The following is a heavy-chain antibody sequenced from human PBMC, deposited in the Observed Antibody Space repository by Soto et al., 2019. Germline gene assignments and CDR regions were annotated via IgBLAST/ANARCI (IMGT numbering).Heavy chain of an antibody. D-gene: IGHD2-2*01. CDR3: ARDTPARVVIGAAASFDI. Sequence: ASVKVSCKASGYTFSSYGISWVRQAPGQGLEWMGWISAYNANTKYEQKLEGRVTMTTDTSTSTAYMELRSLKSDDTAVYYGARDTPARVVIGAAASFDIWGQGLIVAVSS. CDR2: ISAYNANT. J-gene: IGHJ3*02. V-gene: IGHV1-18*01. CDR1: GYTFSSYG.